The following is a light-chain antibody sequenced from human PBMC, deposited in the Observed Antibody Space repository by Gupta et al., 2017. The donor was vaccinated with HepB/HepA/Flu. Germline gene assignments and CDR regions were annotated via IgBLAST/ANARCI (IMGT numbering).Light chain of an antibody. J-gene: IGLJ1*01. Sequence: SYVLTQPPSLSVAPGQTARITCGGDNIGIKNVHWYQQRPGQAPILVIYYDFDRPSGIPERFSGSTSGNTATLTITRVEAGDEADYFCQVWDRGLYVFGTGTKVTVL. CDR3: QVWDRGLYV. CDR2: YDF. CDR1: NIGIKN. V-gene: IGLV3-21*04.